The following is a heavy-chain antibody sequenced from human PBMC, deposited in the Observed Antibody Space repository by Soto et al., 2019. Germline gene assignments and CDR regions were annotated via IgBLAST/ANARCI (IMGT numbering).Heavy chain of an antibody. Sequence: SETLSLTCTVSGGSISSGNYYWSWIRQPPGKGLEWIGFISYSGSTYYSTSLKSRVTISVDTSKSQFSLNLSFVTAADTAVYYCATMGTPATGLYFFDYWGQGSLVTAPQ. CDR3: ATMGTPATGLYFFDY. D-gene: IGHD2-15*01. J-gene: IGHJ4*02. V-gene: IGHV4-30-4*01. CDR1: GGSISSGNYY. CDR2: ISYSGST.